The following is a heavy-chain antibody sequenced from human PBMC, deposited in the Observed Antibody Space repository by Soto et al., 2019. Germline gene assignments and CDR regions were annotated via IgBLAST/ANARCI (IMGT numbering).Heavy chain of an antibody. CDR1: GFTFSSYS. D-gene: IGHD3-10*01. CDR2: ISSSSSYI. CDR3: ARSNGSLLWFGELLFDY. V-gene: IGHV3-21*01. J-gene: IGHJ4*02. Sequence: EVQLVESGGGLVKPGGSLRLSCAASGFTFSSYSMNWVRQAPGKGLEWVSSISSSSSYIYYADSVKGRFTISRDNAKNSLYLQMNSLSAEDTAVYYCARSNGSLLWFGELLFDYWGQGTLVTVSS.